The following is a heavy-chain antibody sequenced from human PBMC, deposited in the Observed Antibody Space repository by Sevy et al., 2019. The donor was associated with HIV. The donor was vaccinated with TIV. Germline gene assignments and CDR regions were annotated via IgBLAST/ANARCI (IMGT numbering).Heavy chain of an antibody. CDR2: FDPEDGER. CDR3: STTKDYYESSGSAFDF. Sequence: ASVKVSCKVSGYTLTEFSIHWVRQTPGKGLEWMGTFDPEDGERIYAQKFQGRVTMTEDTSTDTAYLGLSSLRSEDTAVYYCSTTKDYYESSGSAFDFWGQGTLVTVSS. CDR1: GYTLTEFS. D-gene: IGHD3-22*01. V-gene: IGHV1-24*01. J-gene: IGHJ4*02.